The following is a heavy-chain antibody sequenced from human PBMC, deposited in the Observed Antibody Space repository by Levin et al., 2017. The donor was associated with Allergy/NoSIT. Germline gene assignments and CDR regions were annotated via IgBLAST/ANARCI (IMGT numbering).Heavy chain of an antibody. CDR3: ARGGIAVFGGLDY. D-gene: IGHD3-16*01. V-gene: IGHV4-61*02. Sequence: SQTLSLTCTVSGGSISSNSYYWSWIRQPAGQGLEWIGRMYSSGSTNYNPSLKSRVTISVDTSMNQLSLKLNSVTAADTAVYFCARGGIAVFGGLDYWGQGTLVTVSS. CDR1: GGSISSNSYY. J-gene: IGHJ4*02. CDR2: MYSSGST.